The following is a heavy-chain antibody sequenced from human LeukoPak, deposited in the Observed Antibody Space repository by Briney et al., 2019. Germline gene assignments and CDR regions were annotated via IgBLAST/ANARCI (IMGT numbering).Heavy chain of an antibody. V-gene: IGHV3-23*01. Sequence: GGSLRLSCAASGFTFSSYWMSWVRQAPGKGLEWVSGISGSGDSTYYADSVKGRFTISRDNSKNTLYLQMSSLRADDTAVYYCAKDRSDNNTWYAGAHWGQGTLVTVSS. CDR2: ISGSGDST. CDR1: GFTFSSYW. CDR3: AKDRSDNNTWYAGAH. D-gene: IGHD2-8*01. J-gene: IGHJ4*02.